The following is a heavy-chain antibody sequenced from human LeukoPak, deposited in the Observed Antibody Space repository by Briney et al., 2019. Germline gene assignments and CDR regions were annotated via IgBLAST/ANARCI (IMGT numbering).Heavy chain of an antibody. CDR3: ARHSRALTGVDY. V-gene: IGHV5-51*01. D-gene: IGHD7-27*01. CDR2: IYPGDSDT. J-gene: IGHJ4*02. CDR1: GYSFTSSW. Sequence: GESLNISCKGSGYSFTSSWIGWVRQMPGKGLAWMGIIYPGDSDTTYRPSFQGQVTISADKSISTAYLQWTSLKASDTAMYYCARHSRALTGVDYWGQGTLVTVSS.